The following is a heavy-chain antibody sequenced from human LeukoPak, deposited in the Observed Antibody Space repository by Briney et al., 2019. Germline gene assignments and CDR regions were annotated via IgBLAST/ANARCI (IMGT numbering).Heavy chain of an antibody. J-gene: IGHJ5*02. D-gene: IGHD2-2*01. CDR1: GGSISMSSYY. CDR3: ARVGCSSTSCYDNWFDP. Sequence: SETLSLTCTVSGGSISMSSYYWGWIRQPPGEGLEWIGTIYYSGSTYYNPSLKSRVTMSIDTSKSQFSLKLSSVTAADTAVYYCARVGCSSTSCYDNWFDPWGQGTLVTVSS. V-gene: IGHV4-39*01. CDR2: IYYSGST.